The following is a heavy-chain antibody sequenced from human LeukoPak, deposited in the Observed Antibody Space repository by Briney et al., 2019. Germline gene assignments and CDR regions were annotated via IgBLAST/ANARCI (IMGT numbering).Heavy chain of an antibody. CDR1: GYTFTNYG. V-gene: IGHV1-18*01. J-gene: IGHJ1*01. CDR3: ARDKAVTTEVTQHFQH. CDR2: ISAYNGYT. Sequence: GASVKVSCKASGYTFTNYGISWVRQAPGQGLEWMGWISAYNGYTDYAQKLQFRVTMTTDTSTSAAYMELRSLRSDDTAVYYCARDKAVTTEVTQHFQHWGQGTLVTVSS. D-gene: IGHD4-23*01.